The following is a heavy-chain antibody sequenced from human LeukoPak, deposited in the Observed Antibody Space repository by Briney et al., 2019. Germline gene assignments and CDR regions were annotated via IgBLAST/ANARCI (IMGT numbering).Heavy chain of an antibody. CDR3: ARDPGYSSGWFDY. V-gene: IGHV3-21*01. Sequence: PGGSLRLSCAASGFTFSIYSMNWVRQAPGKGLEWVSSISASSNFISYADSVKGRFTISRDNAKKSRYLQMNSVRAEDTAVYYCARDPGYSSGWFDYWGQGALVTVSS. CDR2: ISASSNFI. D-gene: IGHD6-19*01. J-gene: IGHJ4*02. CDR1: GFTFSIYS.